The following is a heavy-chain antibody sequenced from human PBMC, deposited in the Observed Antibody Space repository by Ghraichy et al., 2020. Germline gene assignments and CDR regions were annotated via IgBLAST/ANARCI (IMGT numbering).Heavy chain of an antibody. Sequence: GESLNISCKVSGYTLTELSMHWVRQAPGKGLEWMGGFDPEDGETIYAQKFQGRVTMTEDTSTVTAYMELSSLRSEDTAVYYCATPSMRINYYGMDVWGQGTTVTVSS. V-gene: IGHV1-24*01. D-gene: IGHD2-8*01. CDR1: GYTLTELS. CDR2: FDPEDGET. J-gene: IGHJ6*02. CDR3: ATPSMRINYYGMDV.